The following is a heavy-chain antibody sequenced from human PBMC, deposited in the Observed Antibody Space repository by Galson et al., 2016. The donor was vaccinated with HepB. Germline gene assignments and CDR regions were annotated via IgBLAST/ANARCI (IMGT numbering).Heavy chain of an antibody. CDR1: GGSFSGYY. J-gene: IGHJ4*02. CDR2: IRGSGDDT. V-gene: IGHV3-23*01. CDR3: ARDRQNLRVLDY. D-gene: IGHD4-17*01. Sequence: ETLSLTCAVYGGSFSGYYWSWVRQAPGKGLEWVSAIRGSGDDTYYSDSVKGRFTISRDNSKNTLDLQMTSLRAEDTALYYCARDRQNLRVLDYWGQGTLVTVSS.